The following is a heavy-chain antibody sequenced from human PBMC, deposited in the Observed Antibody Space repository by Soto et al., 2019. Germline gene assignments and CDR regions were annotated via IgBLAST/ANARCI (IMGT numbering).Heavy chain of an antibody. CDR2: INPNSGGT. D-gene: IGHD3-16*02. CDR1: GYTFTGYY. Sequence: ASVKVSCKASGYTFTGYYMHWVRQAPGQGLEWMGWINPNSGGTNYAQKFQGWVTMTRDTSISTAYMELGRLRSDDTAVYYCARGNDYIWGSYHQLDYWGQGTLVTVSS. V-gene: IGHV1-2*04. CDR3: ARGNDYIWGSYHQLDY. J-gene: IGHJ4*02.